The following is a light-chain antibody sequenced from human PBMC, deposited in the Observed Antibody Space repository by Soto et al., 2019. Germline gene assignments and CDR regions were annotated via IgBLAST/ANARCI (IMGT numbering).Light chain of an antibody. CDR1: SGHSSYA. CDR3: QTWGTGTYVV. Sequence: QLVLTQSPSASASLGASVKLTCTLSSGHSSYAIAWHQQQPEKGPRYLMKLNSDGSHSKGDGIPDRFSGSSSGAERYLTIPSLQSEDEAEYYCQTWGTGTYVVFGGGTKLTVL. CDR2: LNSDGSH. V-gene: IGLV4-69*01. J-gene: IGLJ2*01.